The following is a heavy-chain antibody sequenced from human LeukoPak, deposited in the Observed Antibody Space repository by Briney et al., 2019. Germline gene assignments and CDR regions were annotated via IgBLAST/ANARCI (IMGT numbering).Heavy chain of an antibody. V-gene: IGHV3-33*08. CDR1: GFTFSSFS. CDR2: IWYDGSNK. J-gene: IGHJ4*02. Sequence: PGGSLRLSCAASGFTFSSFSMNWVRQAPGKGLEWVAVIWYDGSNKYYADSVKGRFTISRDSSKNTLYLQMNSLRAEDTAVYYCARDAVYSSSWQYYWGQGTLVTVSS. D-gene: IGHD6-13*01. CDR3: ARDAVYSSSWQYY.